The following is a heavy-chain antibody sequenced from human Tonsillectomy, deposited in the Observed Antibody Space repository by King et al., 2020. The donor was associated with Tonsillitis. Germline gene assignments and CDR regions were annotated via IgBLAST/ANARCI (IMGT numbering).Heavy chain of an antibody. Sequence: VQLVESGGGVVQPGRSLRLSCAASGFTFSSYAMHWVRQAPGKGREWVAVISYDGSNKYYADSVKGRFTISRDNSNNTLYLQMNSLSAEDTAVYYCASSPYCSGGSCYSEGGYWGQGTLVTVSS. D-gene: IGHD2-15*01. J-gene: IGHJ4*02. V-gene: IGHV3-30*01. CDR3: ASSPYCSGGSCYSEGGY. CDR2: ISYDGSNK. CDR1: GFTFSSYA.